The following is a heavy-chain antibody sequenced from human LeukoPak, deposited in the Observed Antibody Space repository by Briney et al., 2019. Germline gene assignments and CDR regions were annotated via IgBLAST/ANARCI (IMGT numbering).Heavy chain of an antibody. CDR2: IYNSGST. J-gene: IGHJ4*02. CDR3: ARQTTPNWLWNY. V-gene: IGHV4-59*08. CDR1: GGSLRGYY. D-gene: IGHD5-18*01. Sequence: SETLSLTCTVSGGSLRGYYWNWIRQPPGKGLEWIGYIYNSGSTSYNSALKSRVTISVDTSKNQFSLKMTSVTAADTAVYYCARQTTPNWLWNYWGQGTLVTVSS.